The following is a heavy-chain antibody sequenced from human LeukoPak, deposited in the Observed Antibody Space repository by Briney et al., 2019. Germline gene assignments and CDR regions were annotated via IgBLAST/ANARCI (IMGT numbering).Heavy chain of an antibody. CDR1: GFTFSSYA. J-gene: IGHJ6*02. Sequence: GGSLRLSCAASGFTFSSYAMHWVRQAPGKGLEWVAVISYDGSNKYYADSVKGRFTISRDDSKNTLYLQMNSLRAEDTAVYYCARGATVSYYGMDVWGQGTTVTASS. CDR3: ARGATVSYYGMDV. D-gene: IGHD4-11*01. CDR2: ISYDGSNK. V-gene: IGHV3-30*04.